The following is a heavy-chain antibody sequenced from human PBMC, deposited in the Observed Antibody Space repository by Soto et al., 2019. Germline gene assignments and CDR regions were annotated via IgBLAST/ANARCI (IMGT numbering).Heavy chain of an antibody. J-gene: IGHJ5*02. CDR3: ARGNWFDP. CDR1: GFTFSSYA. CDR2: ISYDGSNK. V-gene: IGHV3-30-3*01. Sequence: QVQLVESGGGVVQPGRSLRLSCAASGFTFSSYAMHWVRQAPGKGLEWVAVISYDGSNKYYADSVKGRFTISRDNSKNTLYLQMNSLRAEDTAVYYCARGNWFDPWGQGTLFTVSS.